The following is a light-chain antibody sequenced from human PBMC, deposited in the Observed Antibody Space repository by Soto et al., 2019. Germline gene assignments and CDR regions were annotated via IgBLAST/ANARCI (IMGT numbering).Light chain of an antibody. CDR3: SSYTSSSTPVV. Sequence: QSALTQPASVSGSPGQSITISCTGTSSDVGGYNYVSWYQQHPGKAPKLMIYDVSNRPSGVSNRFSGSKSGNTASLTISGIQPEDEADYYCSSYTSSSTPVVFGGGTKLTVL. CDR1: SSDVGGYNY. CDR2: DVS. J-gene: IGLJ2*01. V-gene: IGLV2-14*01.